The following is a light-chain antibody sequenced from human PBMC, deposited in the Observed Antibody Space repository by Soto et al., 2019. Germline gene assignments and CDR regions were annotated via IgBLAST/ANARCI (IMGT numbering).Light chain of an antibody. V-gene: IGLV2-14*01. CDR3: SSYTNIDTRACV. J-gene: IGLJ1*01. CDR1: SGDIGSYNR. Sequence: SALTQPASVSGSPGQSITISCTGTSGDIGSYNRVSWYQQHPGKAPKLIIYEVTDRPSGVSNRFSGSKSGNTASLTTSGLQAEDEAEYYCSSYTNIDTRACVFGTGTKVTVL. CDR2: EVT.